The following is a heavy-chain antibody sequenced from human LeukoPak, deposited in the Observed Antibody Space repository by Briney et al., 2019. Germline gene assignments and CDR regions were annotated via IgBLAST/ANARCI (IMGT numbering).Heavy chain of an antibody. CDR3: ARRRAGRDWFDP. CDR2: IYYSGNT. CDR1: GFPFSSYW. D-gene: IGHD6-19*01. V-gene: IGHV4-39*01. Sequence: GSLRLSCVASGFPFSSYWMTWVRQPPGQGLEWIGSIYYSGNTYYNPSLKSRVTISVDTSKNQFSLKLSSVTATDTAMYYCARRRAGRDWFDPWGQGTLVTVSS. J-gene: IGHJ5*02.